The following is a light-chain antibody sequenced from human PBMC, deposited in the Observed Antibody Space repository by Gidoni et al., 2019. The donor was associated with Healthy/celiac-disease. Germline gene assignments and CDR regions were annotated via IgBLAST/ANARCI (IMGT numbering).Light chain of an antibody. CDR3: QQYYSTPQLT. Sequence: DIVMTQSPDSLAVSLGERATINCKSSQRVLYSSNNKNYLAWYQQKPGQPPKLLIYWASTRESGVPDRVSGSGSGTDFTLTISSLQAEDVAVYYCQQYYSTPQLTFGGGTKVEIK. CDR2: WAS. J-gene: IGKJ4*01. CDR1: QRVLYSSNNKNY. V-gene: IGKV4-1*01.